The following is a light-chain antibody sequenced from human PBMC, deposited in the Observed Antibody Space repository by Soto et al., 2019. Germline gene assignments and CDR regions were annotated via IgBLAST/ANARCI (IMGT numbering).Light chain of an antibody. CDR2: DVS. V-gene: IGLV2-14*01. J-gene: IGLJ2*01. CDR3: SSYTSSSTVV. Sequence: QSALTQPASVSGSPGQSITISCTGTSSDVGGYNYVSWYQQYPGKAPKLMIYDVSTRPSGVSNRFSGSKSGNTASLTISGLQAEDEADYYCSSYTSSSTVVFGGGTQLTVL. CDR1: SSDVGGYNY.